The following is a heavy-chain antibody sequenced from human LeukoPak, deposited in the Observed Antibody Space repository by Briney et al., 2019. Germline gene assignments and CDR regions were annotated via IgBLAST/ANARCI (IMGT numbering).Heavy chain of an antibody. J-gene: IGHJ3*02. CDR2: IYYSGST. CDR3: ASVPPHYDSSEPDAFDI. Sequence: PSETLSLTCTVSGGSISSGDYYWSWIRQPPGKGLEWIGYIYYSGSTKYNPSLGGRVSFSVDTSKNEFSLRLTSVTAEDTAVYYCASVPPHYDSSEPDAFDIWGQGTMVTVSS. D-gene: IGHD3-22*01. V-gene: IGHV4-61*08. CDR1: GGSISSGDYY.